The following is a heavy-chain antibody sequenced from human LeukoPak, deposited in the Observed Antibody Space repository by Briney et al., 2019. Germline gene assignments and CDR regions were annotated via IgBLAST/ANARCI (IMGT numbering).Heavy chain of an antibody. J-gene: IGHJ4*02. CDR3: AKEMSTIVVVPAAIDY. CDR1: GFTFSSYA. V-gene: IGHV3-23*01. D-gene: IGHD2-2*01. Sequence: PGGSLRLSCAASGFTFSSYAMSWVRQAPGKGLEWASAISGSGGSTYYADSVKGRFTISRDNSKNTLYLQMNSLRAEDTAVYYCAKEMSTIVVVPAAIDYWGQGTLVTVSS. CDR2: ISGSGGST.